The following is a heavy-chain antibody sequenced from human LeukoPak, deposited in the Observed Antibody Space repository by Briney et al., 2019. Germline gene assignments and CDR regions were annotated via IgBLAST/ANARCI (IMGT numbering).Heavy chain of an antibody. J-gene: IGHJ4*02. V-gene: IGHV1-2*02. D-gene: IGHD5-12*01. CDR2: INPNSGGT. CDR1: GYTFTGYY. CDR3: ARGRYSGYDRWVFDY. Sequence: ASVKVSCKASGYTFTGYYMHWVRQAPGQGLEWMGWINPNSGGTNYAQKFQGRVTMTRDTSISTAYMELSRLRSDDTAVYYCARGRYSGYDRWVFDYWGQGTLVTVSS.